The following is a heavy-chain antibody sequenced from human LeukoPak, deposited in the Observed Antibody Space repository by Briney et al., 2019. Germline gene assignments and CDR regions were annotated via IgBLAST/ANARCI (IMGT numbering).Heavy chain of an antibody. Sequence: GGSLRLSCAASGFTFSSYAMSWVRQAPGKGLEWVSAISGSCGSTYYADSVKGRFTISRDNSKNTLYLQMNSLRAEDTAVYYCAKSPSRAPYYYDSSGYYHVDYWGQGTLVTVSS. CDR3: AKSPSRAPYYYDSSGYYHVDY. J-gene: IGHJ4*02. D-gene: IGHD3-22*01. V-gene: IGHV3-23*01. CDR1: GFTFSSYA. CDR2: ISGSCGST.